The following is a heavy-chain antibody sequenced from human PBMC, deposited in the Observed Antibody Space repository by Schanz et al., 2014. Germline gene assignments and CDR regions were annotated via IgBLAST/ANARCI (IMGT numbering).Heavy chain of an antibody. V-gene: IGHV3-64*01. CDR2: ISSNGGST. J-gene: IGHJ6*03. CDR3: VRDRGFCANDICWLRYYMDV. CDR1: GFTFSRYA. Sequence: EVQLLESGGTVVQPGGSLRLSCAASGFTFSRYAMHWVRQAPGKGLEDVSVISSNGGSTYFGNSVRGRFTISRDNAKNSLFLQMNSLRADDTAVYYCVRDRGFCANDICWLRYYMDVWGNGTTVTVSS. D-gene: IGHD2-8*01.